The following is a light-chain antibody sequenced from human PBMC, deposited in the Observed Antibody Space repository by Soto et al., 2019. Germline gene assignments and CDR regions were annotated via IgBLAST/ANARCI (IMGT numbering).Light chain of an antibody. J-gene: IGKJ5*01. V-gene: IGKV3D-20*02. CDR1: QSVSSSY. CDR2: GAS. Sequence: EIVMTQSPATLSVSPGERATLSCRASQSVSSSYLAWYQQKPGQAPRLLIYGASSRATGIPARFSGSGSGTDFTLTISSLEPEDFAVYYCQQRSNWPPGITFGQGTRLEI. CDR3: QQRSNWPPGIT.